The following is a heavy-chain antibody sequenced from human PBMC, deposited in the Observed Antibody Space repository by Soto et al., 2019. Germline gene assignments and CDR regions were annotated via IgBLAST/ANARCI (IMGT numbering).Heavy chain of an antibody. V-gene: IGHV1-18*04. CDR3: ARGIGYCSSTSCSALNY. CDR2: ISAYNGNT. Sequence: ASVKVSCKASGYTFTSYGISWVRQAPGQGLEWMGWISAYNGNTNYAQKLQGRVTMTTDTSTSTAYMELRSLRPDDTAVYYCARGIGYCSSTSCSALNYWGQGTLVTVSS. CDR1: GYTFTSYG. D-gene: IGHD2-2*01. J-gene: IGHJ4*02.